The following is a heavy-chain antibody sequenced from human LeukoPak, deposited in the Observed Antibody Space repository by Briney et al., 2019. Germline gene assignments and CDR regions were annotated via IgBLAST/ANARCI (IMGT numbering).Heavy chain of an antibody. CDR1: GFTFSSYA. Sequence: GRSLRLSCAASGFTFSSYAMHWVRQAPGKGLEWVAVISYDGSNKYYADSVKGRFTISRDNSKNTLYLQMNSLRAEDTAVYYCAKVPYGSGTRGGFDYWGQGTLVTVSS. CDR2: ISYDGSNK. D-gene: IGHD3-10*01. CDR3: AKVPYGSGTRGGFDY. V-gene: IGHV3-30*04. J-gene: IGHJ4*02.